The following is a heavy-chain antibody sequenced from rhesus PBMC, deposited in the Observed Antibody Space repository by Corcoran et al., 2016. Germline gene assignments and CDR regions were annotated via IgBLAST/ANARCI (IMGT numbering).Heavy chain of an antibody. D-gene: IGHD5-30*01. Sequence: QVTLKESGPALVKPTQTLTLTCTFSGFSISTTGTGLGWIRQPPGKALEWLASIYWNDSKYYSTSLKSRLTISKDTSKNQVVLTMTNMDPVDTATYYCARGGGYSGYTDYFDYWGQGVLVTVSS. V-gene: IGHV2-95*01. CDR1: GFSISTTGTG. CDR3: ARGGGYSGYTDYFDY. CDR2: IYWNDSK. J-gene: IGHJ4*01.